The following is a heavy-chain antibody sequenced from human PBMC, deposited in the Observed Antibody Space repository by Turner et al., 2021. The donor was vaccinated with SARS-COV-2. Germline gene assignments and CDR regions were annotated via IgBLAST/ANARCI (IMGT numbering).Heavy chain of an antibody. CDR3: ASSSGYSGSWYLKH. Sequence: LVESGGGLVKPGGALCVSCSASGFNFRSYGLNWVRQAPGKGLEWISYISSSGDEIHYSDSVKGRFTISRHNSKNTLYLQMNSLRAEDTAVYYCASSSGYSGSWYLKHWGQGTLVTVSS. V-gene: IGHV3-21*05. CDR1: GFNFRSYG. CDR2: ISSSGDEI. J-gene: IGHJ4*02. D-gene: IGHD6-13*01.